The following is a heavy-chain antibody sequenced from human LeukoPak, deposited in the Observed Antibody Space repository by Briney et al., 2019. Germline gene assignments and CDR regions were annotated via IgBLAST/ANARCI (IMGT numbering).Heavy chain of an antibody. Sequence: ASVEVSCKASGYTFTNYGISWVRQAPGQGLEWMGIINPSGGSTSYAQKFQGRVTMTRDTSTSTVYMELSSLRSEDTAAYYCARIGGSGSVWGQGTLVTVSS. CDR2: INPSGGST. CDR1: GYTFTNYG. D-gene: IGHD3-10*01. V-gene: IGHV1-46*01. CDR3: ARIGGSGSV. J-gene: IGHJ4*02.